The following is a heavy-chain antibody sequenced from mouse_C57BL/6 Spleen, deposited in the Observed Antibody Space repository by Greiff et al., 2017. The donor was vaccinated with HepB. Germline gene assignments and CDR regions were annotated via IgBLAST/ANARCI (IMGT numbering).Heavy chain of an antibody. V-gene: IGHV1-66*01. CDR1: GYSFTSYY. Sequence: VQLQQSGPELVKPGASVKISCKASGYSFTSYYLHWVKQRPGQGLEWIGWIYPGSGNTKYNEKFKGKATLTADTSSSTAYMQLSSLTSEDSAVYYCAGGYYDYAMDYWGQGTSVTVSS. CDR2: IYPGSGNT. J-gene: IGHJ4*01. D-gene: IGHD2-3*01. CDR3: AGGYYDYAMDY.